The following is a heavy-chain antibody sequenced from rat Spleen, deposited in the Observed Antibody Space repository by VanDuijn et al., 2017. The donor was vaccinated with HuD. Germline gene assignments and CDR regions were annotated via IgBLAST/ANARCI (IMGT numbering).Heavy chain of an antibody. D-gene: IGHD1-9*01. Sequence: QVQLKESGPGLVQPSQTLSLTCTVSGFSLSSYGVIWIRQPPGKGLEWLGLIWTDGSTAYNSLLESRLRISRDTSKSQVFLKMNSLQTEDTATYDCVRAGYNCDYWGQGVMVTVSS. V-gene: IGHV2-13*01. J-gene: IGHJ2*01. CDR2: IWTDGST. CDR1: GFSLSSYG. CDR3: VRAGYNCDY.